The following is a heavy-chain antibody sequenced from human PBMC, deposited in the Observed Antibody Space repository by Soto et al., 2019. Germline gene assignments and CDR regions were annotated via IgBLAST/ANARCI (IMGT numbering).Heavy chain of an antibody. CDR3: ARDYYYDSSGYYLDY. V-gene: IGHV1-46*01. J-gene: IGHJ4*02. CDR1: GYTFTSYY. Sequence: ALVKVACKASGYTFTSYYMHWVRLATGQGLEWMGIINPSGGSTSYAQKFQGRVTMTRDTSTSTVYMELSSLRSEDTAVYYCARDYYYDSSGYYLDYWGQGTLVTVSS. D-gene: IGHD3-22*01. CDR2: INPSGGST.